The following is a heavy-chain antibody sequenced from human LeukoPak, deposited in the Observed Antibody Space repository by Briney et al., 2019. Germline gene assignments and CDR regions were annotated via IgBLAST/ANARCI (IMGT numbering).Heavy chain of an antibody. V-gene: IGHV1-3*01. D-gene: IGHD1-1*01. Sequence: VASVKVSCKASGYTFANFPVYWVRQAPGHRLEWMGWINADNGNTKYSQRFQGRTTITRDTSASTAYMELSGLRSEDTAVCFCARDRAGQLDYWGQGTLVTVSS. J-gene: IGHJ4*02. CDR1: GYTFANFP. CDR3: ARDRAGQLDY. CDR2: INADNGNT.